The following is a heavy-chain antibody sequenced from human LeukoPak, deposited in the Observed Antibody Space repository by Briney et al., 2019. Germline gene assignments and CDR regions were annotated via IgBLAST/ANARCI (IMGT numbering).Heavy chain of an antibody. J-gene: IGHJ4*02. CDR3: ARSYYYYDSSGYYYSPFDY. D-gene: IGHD3-22*01. V-gene: IGHV4-61*08. Sequence: SETLSLTCTVSGGSISSGGYYWSWIRQPPGKGLEWIGYIYYSGSTNYNPSLKSRVTISVDTSKNQFSLKLSSVTAADTAVYYCARSYYYYDSSGYYYSPFDYWGQGTLVTVSS. CDR1: GGSISSGGYY. CDR2: IYYSGST.